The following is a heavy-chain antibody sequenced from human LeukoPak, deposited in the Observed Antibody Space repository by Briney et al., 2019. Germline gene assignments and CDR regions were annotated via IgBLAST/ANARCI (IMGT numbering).Heavy chain of an antibody. V-gene: IGHV3-30-3*01. CDR3: ARVDQRAMVLYYFDY. Sequence: GSLRLSCAASGFTFSSYAMHWVRQAPGKGLEWVAVISYDGSNKYYADSVKGRFTISRDNSKNTLYLQMNSLRAEDTAVYYCARVDQRAMVLYYFDYWGQGTLVTVSS. D-gene: IGHD5-18*01. CDR1: GFTFSSYA. J-gene: IGHJ4*02. CDR2: ISYDGSNK.